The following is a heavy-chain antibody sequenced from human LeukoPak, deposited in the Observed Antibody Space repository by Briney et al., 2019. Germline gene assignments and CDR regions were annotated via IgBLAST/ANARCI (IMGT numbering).Heavy chain of an antibody. CDR1: GYTFTSYD. D-gene: IGHD3-9*01. V-gene: IGHV1-8*03. Sequence: ASVKVSCKASGYTFTSYDINWVRQATGQGLEWMVWMNPNSGNTGYAQKFQGRVTITRNTSISTAYMELSSLRSEDTAVYYCARGHYDILTGQCYFDYWGQGTLVTVSS. CDR3: ARGHYDILTGQCYFDY. CDR2: MNPNSGNT. J-gene: IGHJ4*02.